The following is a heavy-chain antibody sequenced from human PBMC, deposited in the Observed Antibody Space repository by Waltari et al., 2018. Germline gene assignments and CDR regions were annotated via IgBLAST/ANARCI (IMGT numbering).Heavy chain of an antibody. D-gene: IGHD2-15*01. CDR1: GFTFSRSW. Sequence: EVQLVESGGGLVQPGGSLSLPRAASGFTFSRSWIHWVRQFPGKGLMWVSRINNDGSSTVYADSVKGRFTISRDDAKNTVSLQMNNLSAEDTALYYCARAGLLGAFDVWGQGTMVTVSS. V-gene: IGHV3-74*03. CDR3: ARAGLLGAFDV. CDR2: INNDGSST. J-gene: IGHJ3*01.